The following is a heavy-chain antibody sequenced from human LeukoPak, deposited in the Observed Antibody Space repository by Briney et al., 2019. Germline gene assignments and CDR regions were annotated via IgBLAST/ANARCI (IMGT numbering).Heavy chain of an antibody. J-gene: IGHJ4*02. CDR3: ARARIDY. V-gene: IGHV3-7*04. Sequence: AGGGLRLSRVGSGFTLCSYLMTWGRPAPGKGLEWVANIKDDGSEKYSVDSVKGRFTISGDNAKNLLYLQMSSLRAEDTAVYYCARARIDYWGQGTLVTVSS. CDR2: IKDDGSEK. D-gene: IGHD1-14*01. CDR1: GFTLCSYL.